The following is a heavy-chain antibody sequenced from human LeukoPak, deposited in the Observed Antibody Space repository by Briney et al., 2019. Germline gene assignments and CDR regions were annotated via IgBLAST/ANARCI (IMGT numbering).Heavy chain of an antibody. Sequence: SETLSLTCTVSGYSISSGYYWGWIRPPPGKGLEWVGSIYHSGSTYYNPSLKSRVTISVDTSKNQFSLKLSSVTAADTAVYYCARLSPPESLYYYYYYMDVWGKGTTLTVSS. CDR1: GYSISSGYY. V-gene: IGHV4-38-2*02. CDR2: IYHSGST. J-gene: IGHJ6*03. CDR3: ARLSPPESLYYYYYYMDV.